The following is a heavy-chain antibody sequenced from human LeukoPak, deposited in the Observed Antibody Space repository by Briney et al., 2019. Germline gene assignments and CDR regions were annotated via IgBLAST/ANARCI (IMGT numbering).Heavy chain of an antibody. D-gene: IGHD6-6*01. Sequence: GGSLRLSCAASGFTFTNYWMNWVRQAPGRGLVWVSRLPPDELGIIYADSVKGRFTVSRDNAKNTVYLQMNNLRVDDTAMYYCVGTIASRGSEYWGQGALVTVSS. CDR2: LPPDELGI. V-gene: IGHV3-74*01. CDR3: VGTIASRGSEY. CDR1: GFTFTNYW. J-gene: IGHJ4*02.